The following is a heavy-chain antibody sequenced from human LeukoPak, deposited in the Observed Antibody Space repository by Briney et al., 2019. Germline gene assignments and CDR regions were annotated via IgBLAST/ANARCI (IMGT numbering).Heavy chain of an antibody. CDR1: GGSFSGYY. CDR3: ARGQAYGDYPSYYYYYMDV. D-gene: IGHD4-17*01. V-gene: IGHV4-34*01. J-gene: IGHJ6*03. Sequence: SETLSLTCAVYGGSFSGYYWSWIRQPPGKGLEWIGEINHSGSTNYNPSLKSRVTISVDTSKNQFSLKLSSVTAADTAVYYCARGQAYGDYPSYYYYYMDVWGKGTTVTVSS. CDR2: INHSGST.